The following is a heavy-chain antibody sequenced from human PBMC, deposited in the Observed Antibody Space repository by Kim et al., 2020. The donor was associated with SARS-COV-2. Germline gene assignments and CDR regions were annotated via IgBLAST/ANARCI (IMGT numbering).Heavy chain of an antibody. CDR3: ARSFGGGSRPGAMIDIVVVPGENYMDV. Sequence: GGSLRLSCAASGFTFSSYEMNWVRQAPGKGLEWVSYISSSGSTIYYADSVKGRFTISRDNAKNSLYLQMNSLRADDTAVYYCARSFGGGSRPGAMIDIVVVPGENYMDVWGKGTTVTVSS. D-gene: IGHD2-2*01. CDR2: ISSSGSTI. CDR1: GFTFSSYE. V-gene: IGHV3-48*03. J-gene: IGHJ6*03.